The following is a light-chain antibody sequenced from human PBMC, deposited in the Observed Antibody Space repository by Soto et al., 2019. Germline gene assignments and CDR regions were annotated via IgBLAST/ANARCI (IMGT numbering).Light chain of an antibody. CDR3: QQYYNWPPWT. Sequence: EIVMTQSPATLSVSPGERATLSCRASQSVTSNLAWYQQKPGQAPRLLIYAASTRATGIPARFGGSGSGTEFTLTISSLQSEDSAVYYCQQYYNWPPWTFGQGTKVDIK. CDR2: AAS. CDR1: QSVTSN. V-gene: IGKV3-15*01. J-gene: IGKJ1*01.